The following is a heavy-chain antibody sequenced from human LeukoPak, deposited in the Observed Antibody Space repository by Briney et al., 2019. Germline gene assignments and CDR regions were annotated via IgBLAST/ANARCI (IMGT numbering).Heavy chain of an antibody. V-gene: IGHV1-18*01. CDR3: ARVGFGNAFDI. CDR2: ISTYNGNT. D-gene: IGHD3-10*01. Sequence: ASVKVSCTASGYTFTTYSISWVRQAPGQGLEWMGWISTYNGNTKYAQRLQDRVTMTTDTSTTTAYMELRSLRSDDTAVYYCARVGFGNAFDIWGQGTMVTVSS. J-gene: IGHJ3*02. CDR1: GYTFTTYS.